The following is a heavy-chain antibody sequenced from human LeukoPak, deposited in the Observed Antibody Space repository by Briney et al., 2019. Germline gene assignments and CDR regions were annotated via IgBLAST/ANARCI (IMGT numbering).Heavy chain of an antibody. D-gene: IGHD3-3*01. Sequence: ASVKVSCKASGYTFIGYYMHWVRQAPGQGLEWMGWINPNSGGTNYAQKFQGWVTMTTDTSTSTAYMELRSLRSDDTAVYYCARGTRAAALYYDFWSGYYPDAFDIWGQGTMVTVSS. J-gene: IGHJ3*02. V-gene: IGHV1-2*04. CDR1: GYTFIGYY. CDR3: ARGTRAAALYYDFWSGYYPDAFDI. CDR2: INPNSGGT.